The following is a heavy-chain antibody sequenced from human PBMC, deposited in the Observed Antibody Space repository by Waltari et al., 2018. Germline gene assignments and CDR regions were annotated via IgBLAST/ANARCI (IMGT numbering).Heavy chain of an antibody. J-gene: IGHJ4*02. CDR3: ARERIAARAFDY. CDR1: GGSISSGSYY. Sequence: QVQLQESGPGLVKPSQTPSLTCTVSGGSISSGSYYWSWIRQPAGKGLEWIGRIYTSGSTNYNPALKSRVTISVDTSKNQFSLKLSSVTAADTAVYYCARERIAARAFDYWGQGTLVTVSS. D-gene: IGHD6-6*01. CDR2: IYTSGST. V-gene: IGHV4-61*02.